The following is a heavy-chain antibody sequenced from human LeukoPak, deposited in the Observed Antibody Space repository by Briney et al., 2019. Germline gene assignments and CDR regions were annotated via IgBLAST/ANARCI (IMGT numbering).Heavy chain of an antibody. CDR1: GFTFSNYW. D-gene: IGHD5-12*01. CDR2: INQDGSEE. Sequence: PEGSLRLSCAASGFTFSNYWMTWVRQAPGKGLEWVAHINQDGSEEHYMDSVKARFTISRDNAKNSLSLQMNSLRAEDTAVYYCGRDGGVSGYDLLDYWGQGTLVTVSS. V-gene: IGHV3-7*01. CDR3: GRDGGVSGYDLLDY. J-gene: IGHJ4*02.